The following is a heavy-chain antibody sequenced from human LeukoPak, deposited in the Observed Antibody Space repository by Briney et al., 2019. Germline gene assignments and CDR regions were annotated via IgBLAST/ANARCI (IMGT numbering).Heavy chain of an antibody. CDR2: IYYSGST. CDR3: AKWYYDSSGYPYYYHYYMDV. J-gene: IGHJ6*03. Sequence: SETLSLTCTVSGGSISSSNYYWGWIRQPPGKGLEWIGTIYYSGSTYYNPSLKSRVTISVDTSKNQFSLNLSSATAADTAVYYCAKWYYDSSGYPYYYHYYMDVWGKGTTVTVSS. CDR1: GGSISSSNYY. V-gene: IGHV4-39*07. D-gene: IGHD3-22*01.